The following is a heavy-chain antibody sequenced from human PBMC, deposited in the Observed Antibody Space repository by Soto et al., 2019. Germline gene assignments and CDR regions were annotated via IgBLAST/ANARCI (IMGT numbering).Heavy chain of an antibody. V-gene: IGHV4-59*08. Sequence: QVQLQQSGPRLVKPSETLSLTCTVSSGPDRSHNWGWIRQPPGRGLEWTGYVYYTGDTAYNPSLKGRVTISPDPSTNDISLTLNSVTAADTAVYYCVRQGIDYLHGLVDVWGQGTTVSVSS. CDR3: VRQGIDYLHGLVDV. D-gene: IGHD4-17*01. CDR1: SGPDRSHN. J-gene: IGHJ6*02. CDR2: VYYTGDT.